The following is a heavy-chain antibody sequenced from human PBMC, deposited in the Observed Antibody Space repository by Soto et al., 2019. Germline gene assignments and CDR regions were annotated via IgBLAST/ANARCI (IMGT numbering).Heavy chain of an antibody. J-gene: IGHJ5*02. CDR3: ARGDRFRGSGDRCFSDGLFLS. D-gene: IGHD2-15*01. CDR2: INGSSSTM. V-gene: IGHV3-48*02. Sequence: EVQLVESGGGLVQRGGSLRLSCAASGFTFGIYSMNWVRQAPGKGLEWVSYINGSSSTMYFADSVKGRFLICRDNDVNSLYLLLNSLRDADIAVYYCARGDRFRGSGDRCFSDGLFLSWGQGTLVTVSS. CDR1: GFTFGIYS.